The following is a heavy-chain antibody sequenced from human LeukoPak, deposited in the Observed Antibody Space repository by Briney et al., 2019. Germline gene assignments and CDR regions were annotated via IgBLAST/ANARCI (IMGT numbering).Heavy chain of an antibody. V-gene: IGHV4-4*07. J-gene: IGHJ6*02. Sequence: SETLSLTCTVSGGSISSYYWIWIRQPAGEGLEWVGRVYSSGSVNYNPSLKSRVTLSVDTSKNQFSLRLTSVTAADTAVYYCARDSALAGTAGYYYYGMDVWGQGTTVTVSS. D-gene: IGHD6-19*01. CDR3: ARDSALAGTAGYYYYGMDV. CDR2: VYSSGSV. CDR1: GGSISSYY.